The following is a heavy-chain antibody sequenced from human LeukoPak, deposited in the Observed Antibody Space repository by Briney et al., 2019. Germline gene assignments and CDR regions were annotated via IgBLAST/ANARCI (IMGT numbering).Heavy chain of an antibody. V-gene: IGHV1-69*13. CDR3: ARGPYCSSTSCYKDY. CDR2: IIPIFGTA. CDR1: GGTFSSYA. J-gene: IGHJ4*02. D-gene: IGHD2-2*02. Sequence: SVKVSCTASGGTFSSYAISWVRQAPGQGLEWMGGIIPIFGTANYAQKFQGRVTITADESTSTAYMELSSLRSEDTAVYYCARGPYCSSTSCYKDYWGQGTLVTVSS.